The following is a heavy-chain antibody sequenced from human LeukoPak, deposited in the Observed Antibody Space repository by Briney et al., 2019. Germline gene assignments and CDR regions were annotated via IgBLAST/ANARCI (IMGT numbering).Heavy chain of an antibody. Sequence: GGFLRLSCAVSGFTLSSYAMSWVRQAPGKGLEWVSGIGGSGGSTYYADSVKGRFTISRDNSKNTLYLQMNSLRAEDTALYYCAKDRRSAYGMDVWGQGTTVTVSS. CDR3: AKDRRSAYGMDV. J-gene: IGHJ6*02. CDR1: GFTLSSYA. CDR2: IGGSGGST. V-gene: IGHV3-23*01.